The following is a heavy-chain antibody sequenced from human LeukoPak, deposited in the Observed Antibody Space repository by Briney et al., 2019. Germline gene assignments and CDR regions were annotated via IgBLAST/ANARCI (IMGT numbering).Heavy chain of an antibody. CDR1: GYSFTSYW. CDR2: IYPGDSDT. Sequence: GESLKISCKGSGYSFTSYWIGWVRQMPGKGLEWMGIIYPGDSDTRYSPSFQGQVTISAGKSISTAYLQWSSLKASDTAMYYCARLVREQPSGNYFDYWGQGTLVTVSS. D-gene: IGHD1-26*01. V-gene: IGHV5-51*01. J-gene: IGHJ4*02. CDR3: ARLVREQPSGNYFDY.